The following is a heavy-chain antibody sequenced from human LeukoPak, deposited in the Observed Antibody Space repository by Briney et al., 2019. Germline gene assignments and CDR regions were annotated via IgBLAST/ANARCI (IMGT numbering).Heavy chain of an antibody. D-gene: IGHD3-10*01. Sequence: ASVKVSCKASGYTFTSYAMNWVRQAPGQGLEWMGWINPNSGGTNYAQKFQGRVTMTRDTSISTAYMELSRLRSDDTAVYYCAGGSGSGYLIYYFDYWGQGTLVTVSS. CDR3: AGGSGSGYLIYYFDY. CDR2: INPNSGGT. V-gene: IGHV1-2*02. J-gene: IGHJ4*02. CDR1: GYTFTSYA.